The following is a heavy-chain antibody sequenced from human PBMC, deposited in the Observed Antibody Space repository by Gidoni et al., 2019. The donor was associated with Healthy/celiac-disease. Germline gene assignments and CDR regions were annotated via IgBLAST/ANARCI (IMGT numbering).Heavy chain of an antibody. Sequence: SLRLSCAASGFTFSDHYMDWVRQAPVKGLDWVGRTRNKANSYTTEYAASVKGRFTISRDDSKNSLYLKMNSLKNEDTAVYYCDAVPHTEWDFDYWGQGTLVNVAS. CDR3: DAVPHTEWDFDY. V-gene: IGHV3-72*01. CDR2: TRNKANSYTT. D-gene: IGHD5-18*01. CDR1: GFTFSDHY. J-gene: IGHJ4*02.